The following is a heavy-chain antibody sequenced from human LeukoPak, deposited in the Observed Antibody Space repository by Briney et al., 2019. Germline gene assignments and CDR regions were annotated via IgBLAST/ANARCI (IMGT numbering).Heavy chain of an antibody. CDR1: GGSISSHF. CDR2: IYYRGNT. Sequence: PSETLSLTCTVSGGSISSHFWTWIRQSPGKGLEWIGYIYYRGNTNYNPSLRSRVTISVDTSKNQFSLRLTPVTAADTAVYYCARGRYYDSSGYYLLDYWGQGTLVTVSS. V-gene: IGHV4-59*11. CDR3: ARGRYYDSSGYYLLDY. D-gene: IGHD3-22*01. J-gene: IGHJ4*02.